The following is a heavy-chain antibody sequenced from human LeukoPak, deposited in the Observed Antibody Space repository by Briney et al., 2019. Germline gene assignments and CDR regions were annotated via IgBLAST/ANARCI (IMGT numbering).Heavy chain of an antibody. D-gene: IGHD3-10*01. CDR1: GGSISSGDDY. V-gene: IGHV4-30-4*01. CDR2: IYYSGST. J-gene: IGHJ4*02. CDR3: ARVDVWFGYNFDY. Sequence: SQTLSLTCTVSGGSISSGDDYWSWIRQPPGKGLEWIGYIYYSGSTYYNPSLKSRVTISVDTSKNQFSLKLSSVTAADTAVYYCARVDVWFGYNFDYWGQGTLVTVSS.